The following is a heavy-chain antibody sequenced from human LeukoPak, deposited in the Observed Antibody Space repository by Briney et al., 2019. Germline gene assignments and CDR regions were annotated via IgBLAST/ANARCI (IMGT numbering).Heavy chain of an antibody. V-gene: IGHV3-21*01. CDR2: ISSSSSYI. J-gene: IGHJ4*02. CDR1: GFTFSSYS. Sequence: GGSLRLSCAASGFTFSSYSMTWVRQAPGKGLEWVSSISSSSSYIYYADSVKGRFTISRDNAKNSLYLQMNSLRAEDTAVYYCARLTSSIAAIATGPTFDYWGQGTLVTVSS. CDR3: ARLTSSIAAIATGPTFDY. D-gene: IGHD6-6*01.